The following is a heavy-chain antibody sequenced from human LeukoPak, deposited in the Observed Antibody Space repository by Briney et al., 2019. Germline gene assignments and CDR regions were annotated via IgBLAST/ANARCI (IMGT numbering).Heavy chain of an antibody. V-gene: IGHV4-59*08. D-gene: IGHD4-17*01. J-gene: IGHJ4*02. Sequence: SETLSLTCSVSGGSISSYYWSWIRQPPGKGLEWIGYIYYSGSTNYNPSLKSRVTISVDTSKNQFSLKLSSVTAADTAVYYCARWGLYGDSYFDYWGQGTLVTVSS. CDR3: ARWGLYGDSYFDY. CDR1: GGSISSYY. CDR2: IYYSGST.